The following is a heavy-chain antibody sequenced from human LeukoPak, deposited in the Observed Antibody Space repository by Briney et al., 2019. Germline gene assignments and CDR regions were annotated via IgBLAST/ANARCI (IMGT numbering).Heavy chain of an antibody. CDR3: ARDPGLYQLPFDY. D-gene: IGHD2-2*01. CDR2: ISYDGSNK. J-gene: IGHJ4*02. V-gene: IGHV3-30*04. CDR1: GFAFSSYA. Sequence: PGGSLRLSCAASGFAFSSYAMHWVRQAPGKGLEWVAVISYDGSNKYYADSVKGRFTISRDNSKNTLYLQMNSLRAEDTAVYYCARDPGLYQLPFDYWGQGTLVTVSS.